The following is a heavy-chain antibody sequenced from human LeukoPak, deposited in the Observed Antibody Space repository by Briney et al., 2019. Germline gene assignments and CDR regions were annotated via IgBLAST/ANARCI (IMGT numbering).Heavy chain of an antibody. CDR2: INGNSGDT. V-gene: IGHV1-2*02. CDR3: ARSPYYCDSNGLALYAMGV. J-gene: IGHJ6*02. CDR1: GYTFSDYC. D-gene: IGHD3-22*01. Sequence: ASVKVSFKASGYTFSDYCIHWVRRAPGQRLEWLGWINGNSGDTSYAPKFQGRVTMSRDTSTSTADMEVTSLSSDDTAVYYCARSPYYCDSNGLALYAMGVWGQGATVTVSS.